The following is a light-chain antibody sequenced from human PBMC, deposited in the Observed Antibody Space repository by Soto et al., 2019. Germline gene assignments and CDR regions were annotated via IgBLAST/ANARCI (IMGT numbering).Light chain of an antibody. Sequence: DIQMTQSPSSLSASIGDRVTITCQASQDSSHYVNWFQQKPGKAPELLIYDASKLETGVPSRFSGSGSGTDFTFNISSLQPEDVATYYCQQYDSVPLTFGGGTKVEIK. V-gene: IGKV1-33*01. CDR1: QDSSHY. CDR2: DAS. CDR3: QQYDSVPLT. J-gene: IGKJ4*01.